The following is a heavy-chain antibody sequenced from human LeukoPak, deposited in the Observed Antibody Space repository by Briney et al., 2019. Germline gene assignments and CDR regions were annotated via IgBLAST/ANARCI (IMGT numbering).Heavy chain of an antibody. V-gene: IGHV1-69*01. J-gene: IGHJ5*02. CDR2: IIPIFGTA. CDR1: GGTFISYA. D-gene: IGHD4-17*01. CDR3: ASEGMTTVTHTGTQTGSTYFDP. Sequence: SVKVSCKASGGTFISYAISWVRQAPGQGLEWMGGIIPIFGTANYAQKFQGRVTITADESTSTAYMELSSLRSEDTAVYYCASEGMTTVTHTGTQTGSTYFDPWGQGTLVTVSS.